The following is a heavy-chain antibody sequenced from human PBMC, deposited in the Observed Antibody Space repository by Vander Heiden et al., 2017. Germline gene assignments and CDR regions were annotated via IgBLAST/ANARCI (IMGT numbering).Heavy chain of an antibody. Sequence: EVQLVESGGGLVQPGGSLRLSCAASGLTISTYIMNWVRQAPGKGLEWVSQISSGSGTIYYADFVKGRFTISRDNVKSSLYLQMNSLRDEDTAVYYCAPQLSSDYYYALDYWGQGTLVTVSS. D-gene: IGHD3-22*01. CDR1: GLTISTYI. V-gene: IGHV3-48*02. CDR2: ISSGSGTI. CDR3: APQLSSDYYYALDY. J-gene: IGHJ4*02.